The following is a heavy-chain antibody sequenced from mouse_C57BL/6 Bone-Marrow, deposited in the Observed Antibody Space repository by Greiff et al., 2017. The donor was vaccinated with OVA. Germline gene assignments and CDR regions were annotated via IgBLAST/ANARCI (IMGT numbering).Heavy chain of an antibody. V-gene: IGHV1-80*01. Sequence: QVQLQQSGAELVKPGASVKISCKASGYAFSSYWMNWVKQRPGQGLEWIGQIYPGDGDTNYNGKFKGKATLTADTSSSTAYMQLSSLTSEDSAGYFCARIEGNYVGFFTYWGQGTLVTVSA. D-gene: IGHD2-1*01. CDR1: GYAFSSYW. CDR2: IYPGDGDT. CDR3: ARIEGNYVGFFTY. J-gene: IGHJ3*01.